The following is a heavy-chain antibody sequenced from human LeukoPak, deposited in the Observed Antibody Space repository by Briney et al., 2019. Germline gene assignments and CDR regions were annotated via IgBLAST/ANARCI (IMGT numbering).Heavy chain of an antibody. CDR3: ARSIHGTYFDY. Sequence: SVKVSFTASGGTFSSYAISWVRQAPGQGLEWMGGIIPIFGTANYAQKFQGRVTITADESTSTAYMELSSLRSEDTAVYYCARSIHGTYFDYWGQGTLVTVSS. J-gene: IGHJ4*02. D-gene: IGHD1-1*01. CDR2: IIPIFGTA. V-gene: IGHV1-69*13. CDR1: GGTFSSYA.